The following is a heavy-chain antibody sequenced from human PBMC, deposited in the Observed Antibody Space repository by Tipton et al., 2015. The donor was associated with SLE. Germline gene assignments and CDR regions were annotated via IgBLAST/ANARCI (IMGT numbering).Heavy chain of an antibody. CDR2: IYHSGST. D-gene: IGHD3-3*01. CDR1: GYSLSSGYY. J-gene: IGHJ4*02. CDR3: ARDPRDDFWSGLP. Sequence: TLSLTCTVSGYSLSSGYYWGWIRQPPGKGLEWIGCIYHSGSTYYNPSLKSRVTISIDPPKNQFSLKLTSVTAADTAVYYCARDPRDDFWSGLPWGQGTLVTVSS. V-gene: IGHV4-38-2*02.